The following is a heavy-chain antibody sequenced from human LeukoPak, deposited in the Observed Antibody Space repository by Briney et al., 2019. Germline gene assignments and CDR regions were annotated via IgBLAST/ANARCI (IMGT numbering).Heavy chain of an antibody. J-gene: IGHJ4*02. CDR1: GYIYSNYG. CDR3: SRTHEGEAY. CDR2: STTHNGNT. Sequence: ASVKVSCKASGYIYSNYGITWVRQATGQWLEWMGWSTTHNGNTNYAQKLQGRVTMTTDTSTNTAYMELKSLRSDDTAVYYCSRTHEGEAYWGQGTLVTVSS. V-gene: IGHV1-18*01.